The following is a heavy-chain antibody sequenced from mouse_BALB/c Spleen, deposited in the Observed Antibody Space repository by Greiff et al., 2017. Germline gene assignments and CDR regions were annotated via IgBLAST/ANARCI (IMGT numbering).Heavy chain of an antibody. V-gene: IGHV1-20*02. CDR1: GYSFTGYF. Sequence: VQLKQSGPELVKPGASVKISCKASGYSFTGYFMNWVMQSHGKSLEWIGRINPYNGDTFYNQKFKGKATLTVDKSSSTAHMELRSLASEDSAVYYCAATMITTAWFAYWGQGTLVTVSA. D-gene: IGHD2-4*01. CDR2: INPYNGDT. J-gene: IGHJ3*01. CDR3: AATMITTAWFAY.